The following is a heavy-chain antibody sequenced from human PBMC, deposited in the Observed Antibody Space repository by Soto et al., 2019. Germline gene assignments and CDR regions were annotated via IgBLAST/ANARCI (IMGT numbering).Heavy chain of an antibody. D-gene: IGHD3-22*01. CDR2: ISAYNGNT. Sequence: QVQLVQSGAEVKKPGASVKVSCKASGYTFTSYGISWVRQAPGQGLEWMGWISAYNGNTNYAQKLQGRVTMTTDTSTSTAYMELRSLRSDDTAVYYCARDRPYYYDSSGPPDYWGQGPLVTVSS. CDR1: GYTFTSYG. J-gene: IGHJ4*02. CDR3: ARDRPYYYDSSGPPDY. V-gene: IGHV1-18*04.